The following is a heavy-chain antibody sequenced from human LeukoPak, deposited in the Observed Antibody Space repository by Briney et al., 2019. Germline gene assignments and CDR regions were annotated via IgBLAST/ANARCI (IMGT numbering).Heavy chain of an antibody. D-gene: IGHD3-22*01. CDR2: ISCYNGDT. Sequence: GASVKVSRKASGYTFTHHGISWVRQAPGQGLEWMGWISCYNGDTIYAQNVQGRVTMTTDASTRTAYIELRSLRSDDTAMYYCARDPSNSSGYHAHFDSWGQGTLVTVSS. CDR1: GYTFTHHG. J-gene: IGHJ4*02. CDR3: ARDPSNSSGYHAHFDS. V-gene: IGHV1-18*01.